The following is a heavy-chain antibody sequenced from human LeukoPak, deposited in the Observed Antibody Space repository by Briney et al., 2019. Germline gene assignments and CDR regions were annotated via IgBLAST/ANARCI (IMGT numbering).Heavy chain of an antibody. CDR1: GGSISSCSYY. J-gene: IGHJ4*02. CDR3: AALKGPGRYYFDY. Sequence: SETLSLTCTVSGGSISSCSYYWGWIRQPPGKGLEWIGSIYYSGSTYYNPSLKSRVTISVDTSKNQFSLKLSSVAAADTAVYYCAALKGPGRYYFDYWGQGTLVTVSS. D-gene: IGHD3-10*01. CDR2: IYYSGST. V-gene: IGHV4-39*01.